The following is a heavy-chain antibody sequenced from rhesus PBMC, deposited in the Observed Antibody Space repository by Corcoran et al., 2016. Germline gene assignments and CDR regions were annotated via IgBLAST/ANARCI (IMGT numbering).Heavy chain of an antibody. J-gene: IGHJ4*01. CDR2: ISQPSGSNT. D-gene: IGHD6-31*01. CDR1: GFTFSDYW. Sequence: EVQLVESGGGLVQRGGSLRLSCVASGFTFSDYWMVWVRLATGQGLEWLSSISQPSGSNTYNLDPVKGRFTISRDNAKNTLYLQMNSLRAEDTAVYYCARHHGSSGWYGFDYWGQGVLVTVSS. CDR3: ARHHGSSGWYGFDY. V-gene: IGHV3-37*01.